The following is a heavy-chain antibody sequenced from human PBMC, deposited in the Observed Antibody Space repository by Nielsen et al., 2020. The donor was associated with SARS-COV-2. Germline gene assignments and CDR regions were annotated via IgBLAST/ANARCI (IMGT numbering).Heavy chain of an antibody. CDR2: ISRDGNDA. D-gene: IGHD1-14*01. CDR1: DFSFKNYW. CDR3: ARETLDHTSSFVDH. V-gene: IGHV3-74*01. J-gene: IGHJ5*02. Sequence: GESLKISCAASDFSFKNYWMHWVRQAPGKGLVWVARISRDGNDADYADAVKGRFTISRDNSNDTLHLQMNSLRLEDTAVYYCARETLDHTSSFVDHWGQGALVTVSS.